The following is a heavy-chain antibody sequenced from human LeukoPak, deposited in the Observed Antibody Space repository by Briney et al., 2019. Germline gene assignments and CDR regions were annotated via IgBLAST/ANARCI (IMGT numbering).Heavy chain of an antibody. V-gene: IGHV3-30-3*01. CDR2: ISYDGSNK. CDR1: GFTFSSYA. J-gene: IGHJ4*02. D-gene: IGHD1-26*01. CDR3: ARDTTGVGATSFDY. Sequence: GGSLRLSCAASGFTFSSYAMHWVHQAPGKGLEWVAVISYDGSNKYYADSVKGRFTISRDNSKNTLYLQMNSLRAEDTAVYYCARDTTGVGATSFDYWGQGTLVTVSS.